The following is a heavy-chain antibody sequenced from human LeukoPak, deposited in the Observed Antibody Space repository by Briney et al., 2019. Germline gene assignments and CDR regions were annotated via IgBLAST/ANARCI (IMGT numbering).Heavy chain of an antibody. Sequence: GGSLRLSCAASGFTFSSYWMSWVRQASGKGLEWVANINQGGSEKSYVDSVKGRFTISRDNAKNSLYLQMNSLRVEDTAVYYCARMFAEEEYCSNGVCYRTDYFDYWGQGALATVSS. J-gene: IGHJ4*02. CDR2: INQGGSEK. CDR3: ARMFAEEEYCSNGVCYRTDYFDY. D-gene: IGHD2-8*01. CDR1: GFTFSSYW. V-gene: IGHV3-7*01.